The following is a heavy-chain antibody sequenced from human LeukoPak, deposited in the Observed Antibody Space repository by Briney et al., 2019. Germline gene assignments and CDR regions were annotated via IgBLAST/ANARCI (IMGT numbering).Heavy chain of an antibody. J-gene: IGHJ4*02. CDR1: GFTFSSYA. Sequence: PGGSLRLSCAASGFTFSSYAMHWVRQAPGKGLEWVVVISYDGSNKYYADSVKGRFTISRDNSKNTLYLQMNSLRAEDTAVYYCARGLYYFDYWGQGTLVTVSS. CDR2: ISYDGSNK. V-gene: IGHV3-30*04. CDR3: ARGLYYFDY. D-gene: IGHD3/OR15-3a*01.